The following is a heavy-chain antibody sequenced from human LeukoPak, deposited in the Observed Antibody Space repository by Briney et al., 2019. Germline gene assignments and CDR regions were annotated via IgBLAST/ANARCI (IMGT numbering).Heavy chain of an antibody. CDR2: IYHSGST. V-gene: IGHV4-34*01. D-gene: IGHD3-22*01. CDR3: ARDYYDSSGYLWDY. Sequence: SETLSLTCAVYGGSFSGYYWSWIRQPPGKGLEWIGYIYHSGSTFYNPSLKSRVTISVDRSKNQFSLKLYSVTAADTAVYYCARDYYDSSGYLWDYWGQGTLVTVSS. CDR1: GGSFSGYY. J-gene: IGHJ4*02.